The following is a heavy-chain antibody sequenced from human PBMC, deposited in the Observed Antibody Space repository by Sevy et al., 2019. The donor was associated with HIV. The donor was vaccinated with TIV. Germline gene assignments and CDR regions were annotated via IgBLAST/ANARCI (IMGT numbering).Heavy chain of an antibody. J-gene: IGHJ4*02. V-gene: IGHV3-30*18. Sequence: GGSLRLSCAASGFSFSGYAIHWVRQAPGKGLEWVAVISFDGSNKYYADSVKGRFTISRDNSKNTLFLQMISLGAEETAVYYCGKEGAYGYTTYFDYWGQGTVVTVSS. CDR1: GFSFSGYA. CDR3: GKEGAYGYTTYFDY. D-gene: IGHD5-18*01. CDR2: ISFDGSNK.